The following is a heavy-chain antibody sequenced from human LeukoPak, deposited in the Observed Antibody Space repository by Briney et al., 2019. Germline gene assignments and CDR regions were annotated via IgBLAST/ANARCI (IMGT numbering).Heavy chain of an antibody. CDR3: ARAPPNSGSYYRLHSWFDP. Sequence: ASVKVSCKASGYTFTDYYMHWVRQAPGQGLKWMGRINPNSGGTDYAQKFQGRVTMTRDTSISTAYMELSSLRSDDTAFYYCARAPPNSGSYYRLHSWFDPWGQGALVTVSS. D-gene: IGHD3-10*01. J-gene: IGHJ5*02. V-gene: IGHV1-2*06. CDR2: INPNSGGT. CDR1: GYTFTDYY.